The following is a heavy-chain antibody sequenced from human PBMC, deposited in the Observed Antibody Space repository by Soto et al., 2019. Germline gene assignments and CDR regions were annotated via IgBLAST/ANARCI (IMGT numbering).Heavy chain of an antibody. D-gene: IGHD3-10*01. J-gene: IGHJ6*02. CDR1: GGSISSGGYS. V-gene: IGHV4-30-2*01. CDR2: IYHSGST. CDR3: ARALWFGEPLYYYYGMDV. Sequence: SETLSLTCAVSGGSISSGGYSWSWIRQPPGKGLEWIGYIYHSGSTYYNPSLKSRVTISVDRSKNQFSLKLSSVTAADTAVYYCARALWFGEPLYYYYGMDVWGQGTTVT.